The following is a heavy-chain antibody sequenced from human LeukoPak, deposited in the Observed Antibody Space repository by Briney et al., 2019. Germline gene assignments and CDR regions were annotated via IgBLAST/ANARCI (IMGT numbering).Heavy chain of an antibody. V-gene: IGHV1-46*01. Sequence: ASVTVSFKASGYTFTSYYMHWVRQAPGQGLEWMGIINPSGGSTRYAQKFQGRVTMTRDTSTSTVYMELSSLRSEDTAVYYCARAGEYYYDSSDGWYFDLWGRGTLVTVSS. CDR1: GYTFTSYY. CDR2: INPSGGST. D-gene: IGHD3-22*01. CDR3: ARAGEYYYDSSDGWYFDL. J-gene: IGHJ2*01.